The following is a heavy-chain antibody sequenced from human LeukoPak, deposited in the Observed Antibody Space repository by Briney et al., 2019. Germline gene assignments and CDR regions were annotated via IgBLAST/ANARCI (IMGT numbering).Heavy chain of an antibody. J-gene: IGHJ4*02. V-gene: IGHV3-48*01. CDR3: AKDGVLLWFGELLYHFDY. CDR2: ISSSSSTI. D-gene: IGHD3-10*01. CDR1: GFTFSTYS. Sequence: GGSLRLSCAASGFTFSTYSMNWVRQAPGKGLEWVSYISSSSSTIYYADSVKGRFTISRDNSKNTLYLQMNSLRAEDTAVYYCAKDGVLLWFGELLYHFDYWGQGTLVTVSS.